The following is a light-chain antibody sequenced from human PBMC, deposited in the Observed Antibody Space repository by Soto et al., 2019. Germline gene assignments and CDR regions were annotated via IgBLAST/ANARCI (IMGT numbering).Light chain of an antibody. J-gene: IGKJ2*01. CDR2: GAS. V-gene: IGKV1-5*01. Sequence: DIQVTQSPSTLSASVGDSVTITCRASQSINYWLAWYQQKPGKAPRLLIYGASSLQSGVPSRFSGSGSETEFTLTISSLQPDDFATYYCQQYDGHFGQGTKLEV. CDR3: QQYDGH. CDR1: QSINYW.